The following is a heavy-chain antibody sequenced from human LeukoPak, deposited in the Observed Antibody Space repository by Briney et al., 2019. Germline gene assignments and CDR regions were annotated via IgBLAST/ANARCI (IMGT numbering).Heavy chain of an antibody. CDR1: GGSISSSSYY. D-gene: IGHD1-14*01. Sequence: PSETLSLTCTVSGGSISSSSYYWGWIRQPPGKGLEWIGSIYYSGPTYYNPSLKSRVTISVDTSKNQFSLRLSSVTAADTAVYFCARDRSRSHYYYFYAMDVWGQGTTVTVSS. CDR3: ARDRSRSHYYYFYAMDV. V-gene: IGHV4-39*07. CDR2: IYYSGPT. J-gene: IGHJ6*02.